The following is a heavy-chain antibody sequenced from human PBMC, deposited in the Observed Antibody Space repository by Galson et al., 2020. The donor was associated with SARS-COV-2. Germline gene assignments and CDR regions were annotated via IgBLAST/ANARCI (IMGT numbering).Heavy chain of an antibody. D-gene: IGHD3-10*01. CDR1: GFTFSSSG. CDR3: AKDSASIWFGELLGSYGMDV. CDR2: ISYDGSNK. Sequence: GGSLSLSCAASGFTFSSSGMHWVRQAPGKGLERVAVISYDGSNKYYADSVKGRLTISRDNSKNTLYLQMNSLRAEDTAVYYCAKDSASIWFGELLGSYGMDVWGQGTTVTVSS. J-gene: IGHJ6*02. V-gene: IGHV3-30*18.